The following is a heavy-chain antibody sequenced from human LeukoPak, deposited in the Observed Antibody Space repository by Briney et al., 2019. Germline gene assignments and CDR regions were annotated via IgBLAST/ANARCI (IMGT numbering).Heavy chain of an antibody. CDR1: GYSFTSYW. CDR3: ARHTDCSGGGCHNWFDP. J-gene: IGHJ5*02. V-gene: IGHV5-10-1*01. Sequence: GESLKISCKGSGYSFTSYWISWVRQMPGKGLEWMGRIDPSDSYTNYSPSFQGHVTISADKSISTAYLQWSSLKASDTAMYYCARHTDCSGGGCHNWFDPWGQGTLVTVSS. CDR2: IDPSDSYT. D-gene: IGHD2-15*01.